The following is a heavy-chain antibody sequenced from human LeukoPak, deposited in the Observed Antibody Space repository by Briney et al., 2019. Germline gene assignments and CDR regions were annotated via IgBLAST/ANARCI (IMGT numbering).Heavy chain of an antibody. D-gene: IGHD6-19*01. CDR3: ARVKQWQTNVYYYYYYGMDV. CDR2: INHSGST. J-gene: IGHJ6*02. CDR1: GGSFSGYY. Sequence: SETLSLTCAVYGGSFSGYYWSWIRQPPGKGLEWIGEINHSGSTNYNPSLKSRVTISVDTSKNQFSLKLSSVTAADTAVYYCARVKQWQTNVYYYYYYGMDVWGQGTTVTVSS. V-gene: IGHV4-34*01.